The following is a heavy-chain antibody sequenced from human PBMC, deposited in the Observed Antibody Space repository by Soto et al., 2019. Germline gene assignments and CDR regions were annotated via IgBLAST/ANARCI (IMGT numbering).Heavy chain of an antibody. CDR2: IIPIFGTP. CDR3: ATTPTAIPPWSVYYCYYGMDV. V-gene: IGHV1-69*01. Sequence: QVQLVQSGAEVKKPGSSVKVSCKASGGTFSSYAISWVRQAPGQGLEWMGGIIPIFGTPNYAQKFQGRVTINADESTSAAYIELSSLRSEDTAVDYCATTPTAIPPWSVYYCYYGMDVWGQGTTVTVSS. CDR1: GGTFSSYA. J-gene: IGHJ6*02. D-gene: IGHD2-2*02.